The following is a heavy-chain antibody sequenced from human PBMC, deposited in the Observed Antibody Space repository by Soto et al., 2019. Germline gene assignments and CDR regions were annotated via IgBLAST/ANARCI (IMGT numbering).Heavy chain of an antibody. V-gene: IGHV4-39*02. J-gene: IGHJ6*02. Sequence: PSETLSLTCTVSGGSISSSSYYWGWIRQPPGKGLEWIGSIYYSGSTYYNPSLKSRVTISVDTSKNQFSLKLSSVTAEDTAVYYCARDSGYDREYYYYGMDVWGQGTTVTVSS. CDR2: IYYSGST. CDR3: ARDSGYDREYYYYGMDV. CDR1: GGSISSSSYY. D-gene: IGHD5-12*01.